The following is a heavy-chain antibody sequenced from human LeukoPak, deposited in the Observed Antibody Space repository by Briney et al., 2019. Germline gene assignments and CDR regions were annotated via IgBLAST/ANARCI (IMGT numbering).Heavy chain of an antibody. CDR2: IYYSGST. CDR3: ARLEERLGYYFDY. D-gene: IGHD5-24*01. CDR1: GGSISSGSYY. J-gene: IGHJ4*02. Sequence: SETLSLTCTVSGGSISSGSYYWGWIRQPPGKGLEWIGSIYYSGSTYYNPSLKSRVTISVDTSKNQFSLKLSSVTAADTAVYYCARLEERLGYYFDYWGQGTLVTVSS. V-gene: IGHV4-39*01.